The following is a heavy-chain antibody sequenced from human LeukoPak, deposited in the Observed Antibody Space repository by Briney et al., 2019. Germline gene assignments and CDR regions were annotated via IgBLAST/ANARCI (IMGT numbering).Heavy chain of an antibody. Sequence: GESLKISCRGSGYSFTTYWIGWVRQIPGKSLEWMGIIYPGDSDTRYSPSFQGQVTMSADKSINTAYLQWSSLKASDTAMYYCARRQGCSSTSCPPDSWGQGTLVTVSS. D-gene: IGHD2-2*01. CDR3: ARRQGCSSTSCPPDS. V-gene: IGHV5-51*01. J-gene: IGHJ4*02. CDR1: GYSFTTYW. CDR2: IYPGDSDT.